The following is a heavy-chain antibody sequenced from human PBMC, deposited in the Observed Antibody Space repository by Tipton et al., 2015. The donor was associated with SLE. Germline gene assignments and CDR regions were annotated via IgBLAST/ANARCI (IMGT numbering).Heavy chain of an antibody. Sequence: SLRLSCATSGFTFSNYGMSWVRQAPGKGLEWVSAFSGSGGNTYYADSVRGPFTISRDNSKNTLYLQLNTLRAEDTAVYYCAREEGYAVAPTCYTWFDPWGPGSQVFVSS. CDR3: AREEGYAVAPTCYTWFDP. D-gene: IGHD4-23*01. V-gene: IGHV3-23*01. CDR1: GFTFSNYG. J-gene: IGHJ5*02. CDR2: FSGSGGNT.